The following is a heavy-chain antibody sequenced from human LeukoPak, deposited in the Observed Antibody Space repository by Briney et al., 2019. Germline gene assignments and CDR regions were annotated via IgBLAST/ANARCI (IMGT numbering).Heavy chain of an antibody. CDR2: ISGSGGST. CDR3: AKSLYTWDILTGYYDY. CDR1: GFTFSSYA. V-gene: IGHV3-23*01. J-gene: IGHJ4*02. D-gene: IGHD3-9*01. Sequence: GGSLRLSCAASGFTFSSYAMSWVRQAPGKGLEWVSAISGSGGSTYYADSVRGRFTISRDNSKNTLYLQMNSLRAEDTAIYYCAKSLYTWDILTGYYDYWGQGTLVTVSS.